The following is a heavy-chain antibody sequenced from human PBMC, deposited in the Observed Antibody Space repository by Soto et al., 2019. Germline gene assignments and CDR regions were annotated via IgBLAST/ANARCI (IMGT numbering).Heavy chain of an antibody. CDR1: GYTFYSHS. CDR3: ARCIQDACYYGMDV. V-gene: IGHV1-18*01. J-gene: IGHJ6*02. CDR2: ISADNINT. Sequence: QAQLVQSGAEVKKPGASVKVSCKASGYTFYSHSISWVRQAPGQGLEWMGRISADNINTKYAQKFRGRVTMTTDTSTSTVYMELRNLRSDDTAVYDFARCIQDACYYGMDVWGQGTTVTVSS. D-gene: IGHD5-18*01.